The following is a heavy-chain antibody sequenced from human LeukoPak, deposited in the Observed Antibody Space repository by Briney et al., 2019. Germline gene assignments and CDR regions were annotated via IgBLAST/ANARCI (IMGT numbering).Heavy chain of an antibody. CDR2: IRQDGNAK. V-gene: IGHV3-7*01. CDR1: TFTFSSYW. J-gene: IGHJ4*02. D-gene: IGHD7-27*01. Sequence: GGSLRLSCEASTFTFSSYWMSWVRQAPGKGLQWIANIRQDGNAKYYVDSVKGRFTISRDNAKKSVYLQMNSLRAEDTAVYYCARDLNWETYWGQGTLVSVSS. CDR3: ARDLNWETY.